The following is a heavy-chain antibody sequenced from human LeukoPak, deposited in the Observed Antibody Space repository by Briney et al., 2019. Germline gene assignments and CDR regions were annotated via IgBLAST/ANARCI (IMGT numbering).Heavy chain of an antibody. CDR3: ARAIVVIPAAIRY. CDR1: GYTFPSYG. CDR2: VSSYDGQT. J-gene: IGHJ4*02. D-gene: IGHD2-2*01. Sequence: WASVKVSCKASGYTFPSYGFSWVRQAPGQGLEWMGWVSSYDGQTNYAQNFQDRITLTTDTLSTTVYLELRSLRYDDTAVYYCARAIVVIPAAIRYWGQGTLVTVSS. V-gene: IGHV1-18*04.